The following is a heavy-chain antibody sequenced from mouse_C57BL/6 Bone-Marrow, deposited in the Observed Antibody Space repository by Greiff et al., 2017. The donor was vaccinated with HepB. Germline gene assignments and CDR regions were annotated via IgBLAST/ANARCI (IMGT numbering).Heavy chain of an antibody. J-gene: IGHJ2*01. CDR3: ARKAPITTVVALYYFGD. CDR2: ISSGSSTI. D-gene: IGHD1-1*01. V-gene: IGHV5-17*01. Sequence: EVQLVESGGGLVKPGGSLKLSCAASGFTFSDYGMHWVRQAPEKGLEWVAYISSGSSTIYYADTVKGRFTISRDNAKNTLFLQMTSLRSEDAAMYYCARKAPITTVVALYYFGDWGKGTTLTVSS. CDR1: GFTFSDYG.